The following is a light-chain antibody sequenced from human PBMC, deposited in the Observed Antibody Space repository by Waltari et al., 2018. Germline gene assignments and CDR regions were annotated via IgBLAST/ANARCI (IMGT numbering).Light chain of an antibody. CDR3: QVWDLSSDHWV. CDR1: NVGRKS. Sequence: SYVLNQPPSVSEAPGKKARITCRGHNVGRKSGQWYQQKPGQAPLLIIYDDTDRPSGIPERFSGSKSGDTASLIISRVEAGDEATYYCQVWDLSSDHWVFGGGTKVAVL. CDR2: DDT. V-gene: IGLV3-21*04. J-gene: IGLJ3*02.